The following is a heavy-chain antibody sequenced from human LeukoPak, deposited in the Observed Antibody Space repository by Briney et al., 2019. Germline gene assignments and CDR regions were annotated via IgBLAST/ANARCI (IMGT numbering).Heavy chain of an antibody. Sequence: SETLSLTCAVYGGSFSGYYWSWIRQPPGKGLEWIGEINHSGNTNSNPPLKSRVTMSVDTSKNQFSLKLSSLTAADTAMYYCARREPHGDYGGKIRYYYYMDVWGKGTTITISS. D-gene: IGHD4-23*01. CDR2: INHSGNT. CDR3: ARREPHGDYGGKIRYYYYMDV. CDR1: GGSFSGYY. V-gene: IGHV4-34*01. J-gene: IGHJ6*03.